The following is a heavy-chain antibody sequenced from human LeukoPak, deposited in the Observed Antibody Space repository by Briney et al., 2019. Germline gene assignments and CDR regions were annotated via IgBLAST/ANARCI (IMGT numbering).Heavy chain of an antibody. V-gene: IGHV4-34*01. CDR2: INHSGST. D-gene: IGHD4-17*01. CDR1: GGSFSGYY. J-gene: IGHJ4*02. CDR3: ARLPESGYGVSDY. Sequence: SETLSLTCAVYGGSFSGYYWSWIRQPPGKGLEWIGEINHSGSTNYNPSLKSRVTISVDTSKNQFSLKLSSVTAADTAVYYCARLPESGYGVSDYWGRGTLVTVSS.